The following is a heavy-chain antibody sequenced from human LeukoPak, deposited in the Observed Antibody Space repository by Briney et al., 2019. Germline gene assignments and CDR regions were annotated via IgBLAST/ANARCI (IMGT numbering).Heavy chain of an antibody. J-gene: IGHJ4*02. V-gene: IGHV3-21*01. CDR1: GFTFSSYS. CDR3: ARGGMVTIFGVADY. CDR2: ISSSSSYI. Sequence: GGSLRLSCAASGFTFSSYSMNWVRQAPGKGLEWVSSISSSSSYIYYADSVKGRFTISRDNAKNSLYLQMNSLRAEDTAVYYCARGGMVTIFGVADYWGQGTLVTVSP. D-gene: IGHD3-3*01.